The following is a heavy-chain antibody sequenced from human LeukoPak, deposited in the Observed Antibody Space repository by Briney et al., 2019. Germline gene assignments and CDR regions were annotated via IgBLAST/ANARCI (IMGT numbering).Heavy chain of an antibody. V-gene: IGHV4-39*07. D-gene: IGHD7-27*01. CDR1: GGSISSSSYY. CDR3: ARSKWGYITSYFDH. CDR2: IYYSGST. J-gene: IGHJ4*02. Sequence: SETLSLTCTVSGGSISSSSYYWGWIRQPPGKGLEWIGSIYYSGSTYYNPSLKSRVTISVDTSKNQFSLNLNSVTPADTAIYYCARSKWGYITSYFDHWGQGALVTVSS.